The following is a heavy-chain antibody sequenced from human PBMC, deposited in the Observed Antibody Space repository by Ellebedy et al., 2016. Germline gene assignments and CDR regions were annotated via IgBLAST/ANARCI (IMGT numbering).Heavy chain of an antibody. D-gene: IGHD3-10*01. J-gene: IGHJ6*02. V-gene: IGHV4-34*01. CDR3: AGSWEWFEAYYYGMDV. CDR1: GGSFSGSY. Sequence: SETLSLTXAVSGGSFSGSYWIWIRQPPGKGLEWIGEINYSGSTNYNPSLKSRVTISVDRSWNQFSLMLSSVTAADTAVYYCAGSWEWFEAYYYGMDVWGQGTTVTVSS. CDR2: INYSGST.